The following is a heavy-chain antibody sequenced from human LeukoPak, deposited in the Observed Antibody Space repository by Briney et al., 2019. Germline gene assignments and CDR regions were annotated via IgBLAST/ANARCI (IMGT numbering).Heavy chain of an antibody. Sequence: SETLSLTCAVSGGSISSGGYSWSWIRQPPGKGLEWIGYIYHSGSTYYNPSLKSRVTISVDRSKNQFSLKLSSVTAADTAVYYCVRCHGSGTTPLNWGQGTLVTVSS. CDR3: VRCHGSGTTPLN. CDR2: IYHSGST. J-gene: IGHJ4*02. V-gene: IGHV4-30-2*01. D-gene: IGHD3-10*01. CDR1: GGSISSGGYS.